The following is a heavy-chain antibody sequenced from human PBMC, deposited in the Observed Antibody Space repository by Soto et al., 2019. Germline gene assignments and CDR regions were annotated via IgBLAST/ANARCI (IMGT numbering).Heavy chain of an antibody. CDR2: ISYDGSNK. Sequence: GGSLRLSCAASGLTFSNYAMHWVRQAPGKGLEWVAVISYDGSNKYYADSVKGRFTISRDNSKNTLYLQMNSLRAEDTAVYYCARDKDYYDSSGYYYTYWGQGTLVTVSS. CDR1: GLTFSNYA. V-gene: IGHV3-30-3*01. D-gene: IGHD3-22*01. J-gene: IGHJ4*02. CDR3: ARDKDYYDSSGYYYTY.